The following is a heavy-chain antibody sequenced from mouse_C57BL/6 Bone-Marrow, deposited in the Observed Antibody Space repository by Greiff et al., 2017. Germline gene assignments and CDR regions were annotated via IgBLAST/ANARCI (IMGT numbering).Heavy chain of an antibody. CDR2: IYPGSGST. V-gene: IGHV1-55*01. CDR3: ARWFTTVGDY. CDR1: GYTFTSYW. J-gene: IGHJ2*01. D-gene: IGHD1-1*01. Sequence: QVQLQQPGAELVKPGASVKMSCKASGYTFTSYWITWVKQRPGQGLEWIGDIYPGSGSTNHNEKFKGKATLTVDTSSSTAYMQLSSLTSEDSAVYYYARWFTTVGDYWGQGTTLTVSS.